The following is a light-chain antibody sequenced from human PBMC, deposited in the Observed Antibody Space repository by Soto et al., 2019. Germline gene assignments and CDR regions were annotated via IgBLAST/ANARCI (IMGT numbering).Light chain of an antibody. V-gene: IGKV1-5*02. Sequence: DIQMNQSPSTLSASVGDRVTIICRASQSISTWLAWYQLKPGKAPKLLIYDASTLEGGVPSRFSGIGSGTEFTLTISCLQSEDFATYYCQQYYSYPITFGQGTRLEIK. CDR3: QQYYSYPIT. J-gene: IGKJ5*01. CDR2: DAS. CDR1: QSISTW.